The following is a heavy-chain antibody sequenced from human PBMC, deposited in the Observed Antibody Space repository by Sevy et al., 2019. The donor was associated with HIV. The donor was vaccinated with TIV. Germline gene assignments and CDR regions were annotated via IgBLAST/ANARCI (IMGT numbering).Heavy chain of an antibody. CDR2: IKSKADGGTI. Sequence: GGSLRLSCAASGFTFTYAWMTWVRQAPGKGLEWGGRIKSKADGGTIDYAARVKVRFTISRDDSKNTLYLQMNSLKTEDTGVYYCSTDPIIVLLVTDGMDVWGQGTTVTVSS. J-gene: IGHJ6*02. V-gene: IGHV3-15*01. CDR3: STDPIIVLLVTDGMDV. D-gene: IGHD2-8*02. CDR1: GFTFTYAW.